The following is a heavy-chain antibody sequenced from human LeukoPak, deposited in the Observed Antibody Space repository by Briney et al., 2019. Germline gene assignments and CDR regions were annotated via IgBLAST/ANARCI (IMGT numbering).Heavy chain of an antibody. D-gene: IGHD5/OR15-5a*01. CDR3: ARAIGSMVAPEY. CDR1: GFTFSSYS. CDR2: ISSSSSYI. V-gene: IGHV3-21*01. Sequence: PGGSLRLSCAASGFTFSSYSMNWVRQAPGKGLEWVSSISSSSSYIYYADSVKGRFTISRDNAKNSLYLQMNSLRAEDTAVYYCARAIGSMVAPEYWGQGTLVTVSS. J-gene: IGHJ4*02.